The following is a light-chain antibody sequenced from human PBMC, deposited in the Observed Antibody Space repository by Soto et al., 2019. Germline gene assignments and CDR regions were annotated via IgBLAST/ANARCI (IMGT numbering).Light chain of an antibody. Sequence: IQMTQSPSTLAASVGDTVTITCRASRNVDIWLAWYQQKPGKAPKLLIYAASTLQSGVPSRFSGSGSGTDFTLTISCLQSEDFATYYCQQYYSYLPLTFGGGTKVDIK. J-gene: IGKJ4*01. V-gene: IGKV1-5*01. CDR3: QQYYSYLPLT. CDR1: RNVDIW. CDR2: AAS.